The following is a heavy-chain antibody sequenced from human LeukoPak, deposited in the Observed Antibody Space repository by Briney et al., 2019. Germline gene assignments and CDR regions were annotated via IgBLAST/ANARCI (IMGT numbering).Heavy chain of an antibody. D-gene: IGHD2/OR15-2a*01. V-gene: IGHV4-38-2*02. Sequence: SETLSLTCTVSGYSISSGYYWGWIRQPPGKGLDWIGNIYYSGSTYFNPSLKSRVTISADTSKNQFSLKLSSVTAADTAVYYCARAPTDSFRLDVWGKGTTVTVSS. CDR1: GYSISSGYY. CDR2: IYYSGST. CDR3: ARAPTDSFRLDV. J-gene: IGHJ6*04.